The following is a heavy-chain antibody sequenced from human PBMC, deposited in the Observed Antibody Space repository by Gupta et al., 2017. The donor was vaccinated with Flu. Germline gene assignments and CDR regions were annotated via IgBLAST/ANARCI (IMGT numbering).Heavy chain of an antibody. J-gene: IGHJ4*02. D-gene: IGHD3-22*01. CDR2: IIPILGIA. CDR3: ARDTSRSHDYYDSSGSNDY. CDR1: GGTFRSYT. V-gene: IGHV1-69*04. Sequence: QVQLVHSGAEVKKPGSSVKVSCKASGGTFRSYTISWVRQAPGQGLEWMGRIIPILGIANYAQKFQGRVTITADKSTSTAYMELSSLRSEDTAVYYCARDTSRSHDYYDSSGSNDYWGQGTLVTVSS.